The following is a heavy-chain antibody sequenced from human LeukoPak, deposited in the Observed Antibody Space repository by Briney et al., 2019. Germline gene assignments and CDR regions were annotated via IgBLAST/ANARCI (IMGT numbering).Heavy chain of an antibody. Sequence: PGGSLRLSCAASGFTFSNYAMSWVRQAPGKGLEWVSALSGSGGSTYYADSVKGRFTISRDNSKNTLYLQMNSLGAEDTAVYYCATSSDWYPVSSDHWGQGTLVTVSS. J-gene: IGHJ4*02. CDR3: ATSSDWYPVSSDH. D-gene: IGHD6-19*01. CDR2: LSGSGGST. CDR1: GFTFSNYA. V-gene: IGHV3-23*01.